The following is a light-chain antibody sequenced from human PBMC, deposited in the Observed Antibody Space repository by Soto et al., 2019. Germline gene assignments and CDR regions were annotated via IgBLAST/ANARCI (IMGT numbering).Light chain of an antibody. CDR2: DTF. Sequence: DIQMTQSPSSRSSSLGDRVTITCRPSESIRNELNWFQQRPGKAPRLLIYDTFTLQSGVPSRFSGSVSGTEFSLTISSLQAGDSAIYYCQQSFTTPWTFGQGTKVDIK. CDR3: QQSFTTPWT. CDR1: ESIRNE. J-gene: IGKJ1*01. V-gene: IGKV1-39*01.